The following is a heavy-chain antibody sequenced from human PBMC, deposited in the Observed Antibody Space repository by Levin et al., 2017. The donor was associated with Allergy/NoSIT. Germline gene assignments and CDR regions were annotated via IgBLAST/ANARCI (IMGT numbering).Heavy chain of an antibody. J-gene: IGHJ3*02. CDR3: ARGDREWSKNAFDI. Sequence: PGGSLRLSCAASGFTFSTYDMHWVRQATGKGLEWVSVFGTAGDTYYAGSVKGRFTISREDANNSLYLQMDSLRAGDTALYYCARGDREWSKNAFDIWGQGTMVTVSS. CDR1: GFTFSTYD. D-gene: IGHD3-3*01. CDR2: FGTAGDT. V-gene: IGHV3-13*04.